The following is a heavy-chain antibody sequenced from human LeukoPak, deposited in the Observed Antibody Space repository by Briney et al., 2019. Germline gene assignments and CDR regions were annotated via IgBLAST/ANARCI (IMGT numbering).Heavy chain of an antibody. CDR2: IYYSGST. V-gene: IGHV4-59*01. CDR3: ARDRFGSF. CDR1: GGSISSYY. D-gene: IGHD3-10*01. Sequence: SETLFLTCTVSGGSISSYYWSWIRQPPGKGLEWIGYIYYSGSTNYNPSLKSRVTISVDTSKNQFSLKLSSVTAADTAVYYCARDRFGSFWGQGTLVTVSS. J-gene: IGHJ4*02.